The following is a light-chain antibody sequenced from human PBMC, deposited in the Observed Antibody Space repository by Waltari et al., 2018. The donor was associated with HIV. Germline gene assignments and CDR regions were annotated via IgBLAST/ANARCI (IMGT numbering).Light chain of an antibody. V-gene: IGLV2-23*02. CDR2: EVS. CDR3: SSYAGSSTIVI. CDR1: SSDVGSHKH. Sequence: QSALTQPASVSGSPGQSITIPCTGSSSDVGSHKHVSWYQQHPGKAPRLIIYEVSKRRSGVSSRYSASTSCKTASLSVSGLRAEDEADSYCSSYAGSSTIVIFGGGTKLTVL. J-gene: IGLJ2*01.